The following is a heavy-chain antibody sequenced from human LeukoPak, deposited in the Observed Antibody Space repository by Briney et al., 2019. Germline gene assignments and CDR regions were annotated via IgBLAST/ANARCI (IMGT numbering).Heavy chain of an antibody. Sequence: SETLSLTCTVSGGSISSPTYYWGWIRQPPGKGLEWIGSLYYSGRTDYNPSLKRRVTISIDTSKKQFSLNLSSMTAADTAVYYCASRPAVTGSFFDYWGQGNLVTVSS. D-gene: IGHD6-19*01. CDR3: ASRPAVTGSFFDY. V-gene: IGHV4-39*01. CDR1: GGSISSPTYY. CDR2: LYYSGRT. J-gene: IGHJ4*02.